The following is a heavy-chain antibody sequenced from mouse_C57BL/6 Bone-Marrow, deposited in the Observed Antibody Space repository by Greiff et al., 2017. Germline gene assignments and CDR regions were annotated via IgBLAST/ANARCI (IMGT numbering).Heavy chain of an antibody. CDR1: GFNIKNTY. D-gene: IGHD1-1*01. Sequence: EVQLQQSVAELVRPGASVKLSCTASGFNIKNTYMHWVKQRPEQGLEWIGRIDPAHGNTKYAPKFQGKATITADTSSNTAYLQLSSLTSEDTAIYYCASPYYYGSSPFAYWGQGTLVTVSA. J-gene: IGHJ3*01. CDR2: IDPAHGNT. V-gene: IGHV14-3*01. CDR3: ASPYYYGSSPFAY.